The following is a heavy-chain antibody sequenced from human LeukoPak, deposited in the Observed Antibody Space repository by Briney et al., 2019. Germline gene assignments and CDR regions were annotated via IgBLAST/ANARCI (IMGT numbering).Heavy chain of an antibody. Sequence: AETLCLTCAVSGGSFSSYYLSWVRQPPGKGLEWIAEINHSGSTNYNPSLKGRFTISVDTSKNQLSLKLSTVAAADTAVYYWARRGVWRQFKHLVYWGQGTLVTVSS. CDR1: GGSFSSYY. V-gene: IGHV4-34*01. J-gene: IGHJ4*02. D-gene: IGHD5-24*01. CDR3: ARRGVWRQFKHLVY. CDR2: INHSGST.